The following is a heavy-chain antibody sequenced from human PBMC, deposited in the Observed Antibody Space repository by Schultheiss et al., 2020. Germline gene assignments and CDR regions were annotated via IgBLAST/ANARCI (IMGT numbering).Heavy chain of an antibody. CDR2: INSDGSST. V-gene: IGHV3-74*01. CDR3: AKEGYYDSSGYYDY. Sequence: GGSLRLSCAASGFTFSSYDMHWVRQAPGKGLVWVSRINSDGSSTSYADSVKGRFTISRDNAKNTLYLQMNSLRAEDTAVYYCAKEGYYDSSGYYDYWGQGTLVTVSS. CDR1: GFTFSSYD. J-gene: IGHJ4*02. D-gene: IGHD3-22*01.